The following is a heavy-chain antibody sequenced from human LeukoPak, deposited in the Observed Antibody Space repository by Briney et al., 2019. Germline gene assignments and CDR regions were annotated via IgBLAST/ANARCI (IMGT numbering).Heavy chain of an antibody. V-gene: IGHV3-66*01. D-gene: IGHD5-18*01. CDR2: IYSGGST. J-gene: IGHJ4*02. CDR1: GFTVSSNY. CDR3: ASTAMGDYFDY. Sequence: GGSQRLSCAASGFTVSSNYMSWVRQAPGKGLEWVSVIYSGGSTYDADSVKGRFTISRDNSKNTLYLQMNSLRAEDTAVYYCASTAMGDYFDYWGQGTLVTVSS.